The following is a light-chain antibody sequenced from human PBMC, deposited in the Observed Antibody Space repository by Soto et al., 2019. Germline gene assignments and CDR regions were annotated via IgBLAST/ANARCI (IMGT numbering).Light chain of an antibody. CDR3: CSFAGSYSYV. V-gene: IGLV2-11*01. Sequence: QSVLTQPRSVSGSPGQSVTISCTGTSSDVGRYDYVSWYQQCPGEAPKLIIYDVTERPSGVPDRFSGSKSGNTASLTVSGLRAEDEAAYSCCSFAGSYSYVFGSGTKVTVL. CDR1: SSDVGRYDY. CDR2: DVT. J-gene: IGLJ1*01.